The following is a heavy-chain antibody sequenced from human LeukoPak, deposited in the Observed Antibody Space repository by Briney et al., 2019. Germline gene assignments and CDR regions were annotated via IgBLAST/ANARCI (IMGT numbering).Heavy chain of an antibody. Sequence: ASVKVSCKASGYTFTGYYMHWVRQAPGQGLEWMGWINPNSGGTNYAQKFQGRVTMTRDTSVSTAYMELSRLRSDDTAVYYCARVPSSGWYGALYFDYWGQGTLVTVSS. CDR3: ARVPSSGWYGALYFDY. J-gene: IGHJ4*02. CDR1: GYTFTGYY. CDR2: INPNSGGT. V-gene: IGHV1-2*02. D-gene: IGHD6-19*01.